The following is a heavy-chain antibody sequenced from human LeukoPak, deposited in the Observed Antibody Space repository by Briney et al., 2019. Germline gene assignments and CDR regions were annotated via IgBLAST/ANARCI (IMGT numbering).Heavy chain of an antibody. CDR2: INHSGST. CDR1: GGSFSGYY. Sequence: SETLSLTCAVYGGSFSGYYWSWIRQPPGKGLEWIGEINHSGSTNYNPSLKSRVTISVDTSKNQFSLKLSSVTAADTAVYYCARQSTECRLTICKEGDAFDIWGQGTMVTVSS. J-gene: IGHJ3*02. V-gene: IGHV4-34*01. CDR3: ARQSTECRLTICKEGDAFDI. D-gene: IGHD3-3*01.